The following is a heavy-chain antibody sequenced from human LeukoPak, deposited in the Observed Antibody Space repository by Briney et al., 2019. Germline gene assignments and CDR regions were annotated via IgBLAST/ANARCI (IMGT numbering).Heavy chain of an antibody. J-gene: IGHJ5*02. CDR3: ARDLAVAAPGWFDP. Sequence: GGSLRLSCAASGFTFSSYEMNWVRQAPGKGLEWVSNISSSGSTIYYADSVKGRFTISRDNAKNSLYLQMNSLRAEDTAVYYCARDLAVAAPGWFDPWGQGTLVTVSS. CDR2: ISSSGSTI. D-gene: IGHD6-19*01. V-gene: IGHV3-48*03. CDR1: GFTFSSYE.